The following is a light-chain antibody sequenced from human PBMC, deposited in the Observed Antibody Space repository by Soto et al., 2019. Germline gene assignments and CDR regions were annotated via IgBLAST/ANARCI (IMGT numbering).Light chain of an antibody. CDR3: QQSYSTPMYT. J-gene: IGKJ2*01. V-gene: IGKV1-39*01. Sequence: DIQMPRSQSSLSASVGDRVTIICRASQSISRYLNWNQQKPGKPPKLLSYAASSLESGVPSRFSGSGSGTDFTLTISSLQPEDFATYFCQQSYSTPMYTFGQGTKLEIK. CDR2: AAS. CDR1: QSISRY.